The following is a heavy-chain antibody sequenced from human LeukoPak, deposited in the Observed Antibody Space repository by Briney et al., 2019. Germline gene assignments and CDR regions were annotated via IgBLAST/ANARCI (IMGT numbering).Heavy chain of an antibody. V-gene: IGHV4-34*01. CDR1: GGSFSGYY. CDR2: INHSGST. D-gene: IGHD4-17*01. Sequence: PSETLSLTCAVYGGSFSGYYWSWIRQPPGKGLEWIGEINHSGSTNYNPSLKSRVTISVDTSKNQFSLKLSSVTAADTAVYYCAREKAPVSYGMDVWGQGTTVTVSS. J-gene: IGHJ6*02. CDR3: AREKAPVSYGMDV.